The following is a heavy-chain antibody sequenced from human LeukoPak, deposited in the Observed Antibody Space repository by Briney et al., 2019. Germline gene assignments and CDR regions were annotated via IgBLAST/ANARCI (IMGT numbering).Heavy chain of an antibody. CDR1: GFTVSSNY. J-gene: IGHJ3*02. CDR2: ISGSGGST. D-gene: IGHD1-26*01. CDR3: AKAPSGSQTVWDAFDI. V-gene: IGHV3-23*01. Sequence: PGGSLRLSCAASGFTVSSNYMSWVRQAPGKGLEWVSGISGSGGSTHYADSVKGRFTISRDNSKNTLYLQMNSLRAEDTAVYYCAKAPSGSQTVWDAFDIWGQGTLVTVSS.